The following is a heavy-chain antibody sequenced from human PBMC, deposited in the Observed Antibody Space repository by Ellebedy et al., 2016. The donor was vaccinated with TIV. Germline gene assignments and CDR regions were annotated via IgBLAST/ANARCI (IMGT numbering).Heavy chain of an antibody. CDR3: ATDGSYGDYRSPTHAFEM. CDR1: GFSFRSYW. D-gene: IGHD4-17*01. V-gene: IGHV3-7*01. J-gene: IGHJ3*02. Sequence: GGSLRLSCEASGFSFRSYWMTWVRQAPGKGLEWVASIRQDGNEKDYVDSVKGRFTISRDNGKNSLDLQMNSLRVEDTALYYCATDGSYGDYRSPTHAFEMWGQGTMVTVSS. CDR2: IRQDGNEK.